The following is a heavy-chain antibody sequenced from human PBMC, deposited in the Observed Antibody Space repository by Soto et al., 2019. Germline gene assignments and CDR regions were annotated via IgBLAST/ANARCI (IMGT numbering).Heavy chain of an antibody. CDR3: ARAPAYSSGWYKGFAFDI. V-gene: IGHV3-21*01. CDR2: ISSSSSYI. J-gene: IGHJ3*02. Sequence: GGSLRLSCAASGFTFSSYSMNWVRQAPGKGLEWVSSISSSSSYIYYADSVKGRFTISRGNAKNSLYLQMNGLRAEDTAVYYCARAPAYSSGWYKGFAFDIWGQGTMVTVSS. CDR1: GFTFSSYS. D-gene: IGHD6-19*01.